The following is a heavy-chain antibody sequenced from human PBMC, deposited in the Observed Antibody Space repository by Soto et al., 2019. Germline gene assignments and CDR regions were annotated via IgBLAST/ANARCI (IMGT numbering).Heavy chain of an antibody. CDR2: INAGNGNT. J-gene: IGHJ4*02. CDR3: ARDIAAPSTFDY. D-gene: IGHD6-13*01. CDR1: GYTLTSYA. Sequence: ASVKVSCKAAGYTLTSYAMDWVRQAPGQRLEWMGWINAGNGNTKYSQKFQGRVPITRDTSASTAYMELSSLSSEDTAVYYCARDIAAPSTFDYSGQGTLVTLSS. V-gene: IGHV1-3*01.